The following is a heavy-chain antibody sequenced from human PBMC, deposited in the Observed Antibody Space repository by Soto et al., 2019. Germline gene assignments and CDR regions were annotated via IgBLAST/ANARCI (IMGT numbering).Heavy chain of an antibody. CDR1: GFTFSSYA. D-gene: IGHD6-13*01. V-gene: IGHV3-64*04. CDR3: VKGVYSSGSDFFDY. CDR2: IRGNGDPP. Sequence: PGGSLRLSCSASGFTFSSYAMHWVRQAPGKGLEYVSGIRGNGDPPFYADSVKGRFTISRDNSKSTLSLQMNSLRDDDTAVYYCVKGVYSSGSDFFDYWGQGTPVTVSS. J-gene: IGHJ4*02.